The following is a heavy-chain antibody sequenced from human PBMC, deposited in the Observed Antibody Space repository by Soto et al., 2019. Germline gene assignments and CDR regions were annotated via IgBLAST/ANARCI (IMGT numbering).Heavy chain of an antibody. CDR1: GFSFSRYA. Sequence: PGGSLRLSCAASGFSFSRYAMSWVRRAPGKGLEWLSGISGSGGSTYYADSVKGRLTISRDKSKNTLYLQMNSLRAEDTAVYYCAANRGYNYYYGMDVWGQGTTVTVSS. J-gene: IGHJ6*02. CDR3: AANRGYNYYYGMDV. D-gene: IGHD3-22*01. V-gene: IGHV3-23*01. CDR2: ISGSGGST.